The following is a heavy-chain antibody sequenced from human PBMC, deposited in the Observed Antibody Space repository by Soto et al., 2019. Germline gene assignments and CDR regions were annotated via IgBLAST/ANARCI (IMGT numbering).Heavy chain of an antibody. V-gene: IGHV3-23*01. CDR1: GFTFSSYA. D-gene: IGHD6-13*01. J-gene: IGHJ6*02. CDR3: AKDYSSSWYYPYGLEV. CDR2: MSGSGGST. Sequence: PVGSLRLSGAASGFTFSSYAMSWVRQAPGKGLEWVSAMSGSGGSTYYADSVKGRFTISRDNSKNTLYVQMNSVRAEDTAIYYCAKDYSSSWYYPYGLEVWGLGTTVTVSS.